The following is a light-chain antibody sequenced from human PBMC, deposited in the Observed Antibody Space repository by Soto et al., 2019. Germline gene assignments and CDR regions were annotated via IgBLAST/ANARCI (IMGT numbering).Light chain of an antibody. CDR2: EVS. V-gene: IGLV2-14*01. J-gene: IGLJ1*01. CDR1: SSAVGFYNY. CDR3: SSYRSSSTLYV. Sequence: QSVLTQPASVSGSPGQSITISCTGTSSAVGFYNYVSWYQQHPGKAPKLMIYEVSNRPSGVSNRFSGSKSGNTASLTISGLQAEDEADYYCSSYRSSSTLYVFGTGTKVTVL.